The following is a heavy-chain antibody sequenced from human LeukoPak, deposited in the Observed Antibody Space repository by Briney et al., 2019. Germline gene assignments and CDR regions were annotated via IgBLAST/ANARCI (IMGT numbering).Heavy chain of an antibody. CDR2: IYHSGST. CDR3: ARQGGNWRGLFDY. D-gene: IGHD4-23*01. CDR1: GGSISSGGYP. V-gene: IGHV4-30-2*01. Sequence: TLSLTCAVSGGSISSGGYPWSRIRQPPGKGLEWIGYIYHSGSTYYNPSLKSRVTISVDRSKNQFSLKLSSVTAADTAVYYCARQGGNWRGLFDYWGQGTLVTVSS. J-gene: IGHJ4*02.